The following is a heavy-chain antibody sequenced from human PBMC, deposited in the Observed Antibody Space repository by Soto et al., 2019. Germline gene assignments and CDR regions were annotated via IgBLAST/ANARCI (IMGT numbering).Heavy chain of an antibody. CDR3: AGPKRRFLEWLLYANFDY. V-gene: IGHV4-34*01. D-gene: IGHD3-3*01. CDR2: INHSGST. CDR1: GGSFSGYY. J-gene: IGHJ4*02. Sequence: SETLSLTCAVYGGSFSGYYWSWIRQPPGKGLEWIGEINHSGSTNYNPSLKSRVTISVDTSKNQFSLKLSSVTAADTAVYYCAGPKRRFLEWLLYANFDYWGQGALVTVSS.